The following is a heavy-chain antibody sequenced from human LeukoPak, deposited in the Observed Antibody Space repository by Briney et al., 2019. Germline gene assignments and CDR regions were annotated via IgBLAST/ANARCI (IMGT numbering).Heavy chain of an antibody. CDR3: ARSRAFNSGAFDP. J-gene: IGHJ5*02. CDR1: GGSISSGGYY. V-gene: IGHV4-31*03. CDR2: IYYSGST. Sequence: SETLSLTCTVSGGSISSGGYYWSWIRQHPGKGLEWIGYIYYSGSTYYNPSLKSRVTISVDTSKNQFSLKLSSVTAADTAVDYCARSRAFNSGAFDPWGQGSLVTVSS. D-gene: IGHD1-26*01.